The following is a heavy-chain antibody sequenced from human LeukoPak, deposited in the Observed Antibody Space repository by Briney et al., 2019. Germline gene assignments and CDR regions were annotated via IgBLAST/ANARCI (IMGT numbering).Heavy chain of an antibody. V-gene: IGHV3-48*01. CDR1: GFTFNGYS. J-gene: IGHJ4*02. D-gene: IGHD3-10*01. Sequence: GGSLRLSCTASGFTFNGYSMIWVRQAPGKGLEWLSYISSSGSTLVYADSVKGRFTISRDNAKNSVYLQMNSLRAEDTAVYYCARETYWFGELLSFYYFDYWGQGTLVTVSS. CDR2: ISSSGSTL. CDR3: ARETYWFGELLSFYYFDY.